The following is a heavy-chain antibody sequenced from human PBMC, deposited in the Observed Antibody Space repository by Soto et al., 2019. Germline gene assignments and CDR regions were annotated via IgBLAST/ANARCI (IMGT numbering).Heavy chain of an antibody. J-gene: IGHJ4*02. CDR2: IYYSGST. V-gene: IGHV4-39*01. CDR1: GGSISSSTYY. CDR3: ANSYGDYVSY. Sequence: SETLSLTCTVSGGSISSSTYYWGWIRQPPGKGLEWIGSIYYSGSTYYNPSLKSRVTISVDTSKNQFSLKLSSVTAEDTAVYYCANSYGDYVSYWGQGTLVTVSS. D-gene: IGHD4-17*01.